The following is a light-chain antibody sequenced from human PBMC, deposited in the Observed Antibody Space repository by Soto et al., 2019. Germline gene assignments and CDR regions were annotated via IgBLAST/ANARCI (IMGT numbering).Light chain of an antibody. CDR1: QSISVW. CDR2: KAS. J-gene: IGKJ1*01. Sequence: DIQMTQSPSTLSASVGDRVTVTCQASQSISVWLAWYQQKPGKAPKLLISKASTLESGVPPRFSGRGSVTEFTLTISSLQPDDFATYYCQQYHTYSAFGQGTKVEMK. CDR3: QQYHTYSA. V-gene: IGKV1-5*03.